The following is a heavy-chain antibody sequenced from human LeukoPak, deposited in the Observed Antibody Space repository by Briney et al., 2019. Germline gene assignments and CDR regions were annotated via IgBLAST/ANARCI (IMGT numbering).Heavy chain of an antibody. CDR1: GFTFRNIW. CDR3: TTATSVTTSWS. CDR2: IRSNSDGGTA. Sequence: PGGSLRLSCAASGFTFRNIWMTWVRQAPGKGLEWVGRIRSNSDGGTADYAAPVKGRFTIPRDDAKTTLYLQLNSLKAEDTAVYYCTTATSVTTSWSWGQGTLVTVSS. V-gene: IGHV3-15*01. D-gene: IGHD5-24*01. J-gene: IGHJ4*02.